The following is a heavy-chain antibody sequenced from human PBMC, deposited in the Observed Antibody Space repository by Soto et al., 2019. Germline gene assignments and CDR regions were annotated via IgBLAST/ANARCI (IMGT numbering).Heavy chain of an antibody. CDR3: ATMAGTYPY. CDR1: GFTFSSYS. CDR2: IDPDGSDT. D-gene: IGHD1-26*01. J-gene: IGHJ4*02. V-gene: IGHV3-74*01. Sequence: GGSLRLSCAASGFTFSSYSMNWVRQAPGKGLVWVSRIDPDGSDTTYADSVKGRFTISRDNAKNIVYLQMSSLRAEDTALYYCATMAGTYPYWGQGTRVTVSS.